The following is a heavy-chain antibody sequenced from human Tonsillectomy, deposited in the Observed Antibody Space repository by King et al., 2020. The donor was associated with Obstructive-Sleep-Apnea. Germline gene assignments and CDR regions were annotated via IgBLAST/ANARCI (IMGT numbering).Heavy chain of an antibody. Sequence: VQLVQSGAEVKKPGASVKVSCKASGYIFTSYDINWVRQATGQGLEWIGWMNPNSGNTGYAQKVQGRVTMTRNTSISTAYMELSSLRSEDTAVYYCARGGRYYDSSGYYFTYFDYWGQGTLVTVSS. D-gene: IGHD3-22*01. J-gene: IGHJ4*02. CDR2: MNPNSGNT. CDR3: ARGGRYYDSSGYYFTYFDY. V-gene: IGHV1-8*01. CDR1: GYIFTSYD.